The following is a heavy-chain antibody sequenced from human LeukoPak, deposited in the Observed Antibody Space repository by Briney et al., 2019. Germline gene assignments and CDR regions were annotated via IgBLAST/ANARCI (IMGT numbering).Heavy chain of an antibody. CDR1: GGSFSGYY. V-gene: IGHV4-31*11. D-gene: IGHD3-10*01. CDR3: ARGSRVSGAFDI. J-gene: IGHJ3*02. CDR2: IYYSGST. Sequence: SETLSLTCAVYGGSFSGYYWSWIRQHPGKGLEWIGYIYYSGSTYYNPSLKSRVTISVDTSKNQFSLKLSSVTAADTAVYYCARGSRVSGAFDIWGQGTMVTVSS.